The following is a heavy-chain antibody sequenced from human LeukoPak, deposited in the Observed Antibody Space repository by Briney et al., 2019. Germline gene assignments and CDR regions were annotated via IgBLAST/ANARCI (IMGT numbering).Heavy chain of an antibody. Sequence: SCKAPGYTFSSYSMNWVRRAPGKGLEWVSYIRSSSRTIYYADSVKGRFTISRDNAKNSLYLQMNSLRAEDTAVYYCARERDFWSGYYRLYWGQGTLVTASS. J-gene: IGHJ4*02. CDR2: IRSSSRTI. V-gene: IGHV3-48*04. D-gene: IGHD3-3*01. CDR1: GYTFSSYS. CDR3: ARERDFWSGYYRLY.